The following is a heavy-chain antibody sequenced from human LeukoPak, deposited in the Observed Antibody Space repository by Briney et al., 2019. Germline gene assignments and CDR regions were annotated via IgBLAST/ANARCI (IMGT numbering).Heavy chain of an antibody. CDR2: INSDGSST. V-gene: IGHV3-74*01. J-gene: IGHJ4*02. CDR1: GFTFSSYW. Sequence: GGSLRLSCAASGFTFSSYWMHWVRHAPGKGLVWVSRINSDGSSTSYADSVKGRFILSRDNSNHTVYLQMNSLRPEDTAVYYCARSQYGGYYDMFDYWGQGSLVTVSS. CDR3: ARSQYGGYYDMFDY. D-gene: IGHD4-17*01.